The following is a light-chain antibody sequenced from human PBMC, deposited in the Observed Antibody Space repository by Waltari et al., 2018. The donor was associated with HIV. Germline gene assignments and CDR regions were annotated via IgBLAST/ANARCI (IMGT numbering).Light chain of an antibody. CDR2: DSS. J-gene: IGKJ2*01. CDR1: EAINKE. V-gene: IGKV1-6*01. CDR3: LQDRSDPLT. Sequence: QMTQSPASLSASVGHRVVITCRASEAINKELGWYQQQPGKPPKLLIYDSSRLESGVSSRFTGSGSGTDFTLTINSLQPEDSATYYCLQDRSDPLTFGQGTKVEIK.